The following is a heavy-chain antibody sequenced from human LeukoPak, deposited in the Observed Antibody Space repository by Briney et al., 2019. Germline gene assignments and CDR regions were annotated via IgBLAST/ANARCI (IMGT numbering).Heavy chain of an antibody. V-gene: IGHV1-8*01. Sequence: ASVKVSCKASGYTLTSYDINWVRQATGQGLEWMGWMNPNSGRTGYAQKFRDRVSITRNTSISTAYMELSSLTSEDTGVYYCTRETSSRYFDFWGQGTLVTVSS. CDR1: GYTLTSYD. J-gene: IGHJ4*02. CDR3: TRETSSRYFDF. CDR2: MNPNSGRT.